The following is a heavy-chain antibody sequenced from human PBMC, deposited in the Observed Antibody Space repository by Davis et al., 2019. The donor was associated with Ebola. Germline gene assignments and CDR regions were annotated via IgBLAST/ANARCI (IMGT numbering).Heavy chain of an antibody. CDR1: GFTVSSNY. J-gene: IGHJ4*02. D-gene: IGHD6-19*01. CDR3: AREAVADSGPNFDF. V-gene: IGHV3-53*01. Sequence: GGSLRLSCAASGFTVSSNYMSWVRQAPGKGLEWVSVIYSGGSTYYADSVKGRFTISRDNAKNTLYLQMNSLRAEDTAVYYCAREAVADSGPNFDFWGQGTLVTVSS. CDR2: IYSGGST.